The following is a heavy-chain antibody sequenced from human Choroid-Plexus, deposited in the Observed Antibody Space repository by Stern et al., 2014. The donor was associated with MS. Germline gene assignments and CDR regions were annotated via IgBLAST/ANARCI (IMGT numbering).Heavy chain of an antibody. CDR1: GFTFGSCP. CDR2: VSYDGSNK. J-gene: IGHJ5*02. Sequence: VQLVESGGGVVQPGRPLRLACVASGFTFGSCPTHWVRQAPAKGRAWGAGVSYDGSNKYYADSVKGRFTISRDNSQNTLYMQMSSLRPEDTAVYYCAKDRQYLTYFFDHWGQGSLVTVSS. D-gene: IGHD2/OR15-2a*01. CDR3: AKDRQYLTYFFDH. V-gene: IGHV3-30*18.